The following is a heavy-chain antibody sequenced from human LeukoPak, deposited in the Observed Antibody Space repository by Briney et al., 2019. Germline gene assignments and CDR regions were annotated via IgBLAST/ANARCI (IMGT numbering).Heavy chain of an antibody. CDR3: ARVLPAAGGGY. CDR1: GYSISSGYY. V-gene: IGHV4-38-2*02. Sequence: SETLSLTCTVSGYSISSGYYWGWIRQPPGKGLEWIGSIYHSGSTYYNPSLKSRVTISVDTSKNQFSLKLSSVTAADTAVYYCARVLPAAGGGYWGQGTLVTVSS. D-gene: IGHD2-2*01. CDR2: IYHSGST. J-gene: IGHJ4*02.